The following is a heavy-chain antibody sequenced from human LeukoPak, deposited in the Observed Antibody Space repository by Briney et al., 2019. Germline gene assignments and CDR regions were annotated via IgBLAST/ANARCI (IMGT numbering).Heavy chain of an antibody. D-gene: IGHD2-2*01. J-gene: IGHJ4*02. CDR3: AKDSDIVVVPAAIGY. Sequence: GGSLRLSCAASGFTFSSYAMSWVRQAPGEGLEWVSAISGSGGSTYYADSVKGRFTISRDNSKNTLYLQMNSLRAEDTAVYYCAKDSDIVVVPAAIGYWGQGTLVTVSS. CDR2: ISGSGGST. V-gene: IGHV3-23*01. CDR1: GFTFSSYA.